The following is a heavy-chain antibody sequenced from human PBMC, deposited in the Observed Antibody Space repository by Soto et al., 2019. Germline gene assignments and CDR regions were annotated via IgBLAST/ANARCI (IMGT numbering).Heavy chain of an antibody. J-gene: IGHJ4*02. Sequence: QVQLVESGGGVVQPGRSLRLSCAASGFTFSSYAMHWVRQAPGKGLEWVAVISYDGSNKYYADSVKGRFTISRDNSKNTLYLQMNSLRAEDTAVYYCARVQGQLWFGEAFDYWGQGTLVTVSS. CDR1: GFTFSSYA. CDR3: ARVQGQLWFGEAFDY. V-gene: IGHV3-30-3*01. CDR2: ISYDGSNK. D-gene: IGHD3-10*01.